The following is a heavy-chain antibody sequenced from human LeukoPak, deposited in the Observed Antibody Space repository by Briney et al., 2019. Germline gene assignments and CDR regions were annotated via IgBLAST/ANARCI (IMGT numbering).Heavy chain of an antibody. D-gene: IGHD3-10*01. CDR3: AGDPPGTPVGFDV. V-gene: IGHV1-69*06. Sequence: ASVKVSCKASAGTFNRYAISWVRHAPGQGLEWMGRITPLSATPSQSQWIQGRVTITADISTNTVYLDLSSLRSEDTALYFCAGDPPGTPVGFDVWGQGTMVTVSS. CDR2: ITPLSATP. J-gene: IGHJ3*01. CDR1: AGTFNRYA.